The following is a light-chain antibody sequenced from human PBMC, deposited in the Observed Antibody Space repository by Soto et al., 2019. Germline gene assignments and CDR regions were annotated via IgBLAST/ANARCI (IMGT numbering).Light chain of an antibody. J-gene: IGKJ4*01. CDR2: DVS. CDR3: QKYDSYPLN. CDR1: QSINNL. V-gene: IGKV1-5*01. Sequence: DVRMSQSPSTRSASVGERVTITCRASQSINNLLAWYQQKPGKAPKFLIYDVSTLESGVPSRFSGSGSGTEFTLTISSLQPEDFATYYCQKYDSYPLNCGGGNK.